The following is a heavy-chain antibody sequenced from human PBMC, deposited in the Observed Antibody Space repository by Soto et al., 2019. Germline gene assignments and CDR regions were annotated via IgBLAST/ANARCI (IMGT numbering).Heavy chain of an antibody. CDR2: IIGAGDDT. V-gene: IGHV3-23*01. J-gene: IGHJ4*02. CDR3: VKGSATSRPYYFDF. Sequence: PVGSLRLSCAASGFTLSSYAMSWVRQAPGKGLEWVSAIIGAGDDTFHADSVKGRLTISRDNSKNTLFLQMNSLRADDTALYYCVKGSATSRPYYFDFWGQGTLVTVSS. CDR1: GFTLSSYA.